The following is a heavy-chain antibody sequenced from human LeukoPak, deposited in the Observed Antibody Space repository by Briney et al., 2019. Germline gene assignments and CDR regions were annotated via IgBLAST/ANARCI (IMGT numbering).Heavy chain of an antibody. D-gene: IGHD6-19*01. CDR3: ARSIAVAQMDY. Sequence: ASQALSLTCTVSGGSISSGSYYWSWIRQPPGKGLEWIGSIYYSGSTYYNPSLKSRVTISVDTSKNQFSLKLSSVTAADTAVYYCARSIAVAQMDYWGQGTLVTVSS. CDR1: GGSISSGSYY. J-gene: IGHJ4*02. CDR2: IYYSGST. V-gene: IGHV4-39*01.